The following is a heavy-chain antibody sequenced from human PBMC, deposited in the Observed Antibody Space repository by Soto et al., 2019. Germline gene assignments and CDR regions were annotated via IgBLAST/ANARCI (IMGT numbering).Heavy chain of an antibody. CDR3: TKDPSGFRNGDPPDY. J-gene: IGHJ4*02. CDR2: IKGDGTDT. Sequence: EVQLLDSGGGVVQSGGSLRLSCAASGFTFRDYGMTWVRQAPGKGLEWVSTIKGDGTDTHYADSARGRFTISRDNFQNTVYLQMNSLRAEDTGIYYCTKDPSGFRNGDPPDYWGRGTLVTVSS. D-gene: IGHD2-21*02. CDR1: GFTFRDYG. V-gene: IGHV3-23*01.